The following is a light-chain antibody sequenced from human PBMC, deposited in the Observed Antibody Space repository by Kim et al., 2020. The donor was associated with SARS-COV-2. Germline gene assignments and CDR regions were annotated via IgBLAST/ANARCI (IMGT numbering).Light chain of an antibody. V-gene: IGLV3-21*04. CDR2: NDR. CDR3: QVWDTGSDHVV. J-gene: IGLJ2*01. Sequence: PGKTARITCGGDNVESKAVHWYQQRPGQAPLLVIYNDRDRPSGIPERFSGSNSGTTATLTISRVGAGDEANYYCQVWDTGSDHVVFGGGTKLTVL. CDR1: NVESKA.